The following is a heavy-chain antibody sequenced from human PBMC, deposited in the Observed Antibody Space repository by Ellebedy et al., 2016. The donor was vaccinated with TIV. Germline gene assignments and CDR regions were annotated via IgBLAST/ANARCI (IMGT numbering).Heavy chain of an antibody. V-gene: IGHV4-34*01. Sequence: SETLSLTCAVYGGSFSGYYWSWIRQPPGKGLEWIGEINHSGSTNYNPSLKSRVTVSVDTSKNQFSLKLSSVTAADTAVYYCARGRRTMNYWGRGTLVTVSS. J-gene: IGHJ4*02. D-gene: IGHD3-22*01. CDR3: ARGRRTMNY. CDR1: GGSFSGYY. CDR2: INHSGST.